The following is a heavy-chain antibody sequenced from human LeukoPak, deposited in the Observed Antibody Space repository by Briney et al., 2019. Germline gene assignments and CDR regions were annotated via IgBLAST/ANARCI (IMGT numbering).Heavy chain of an antibody. D-gene: IGHD4-17*01. CDR2: IYTGGST. J-gene: IGHJ5*02. CDR1: GGSITSGNYY. Sequence: SETLSLTCTVSGGSITSGNYYRTWIRQPAGKGLEWIWRIYTGGSTNYNPSLKSRVTISMDTSKNQFSLNLSSVTAADTAVYYCARGYDYGDYWFDPWGQGTLVTVSS. CDR3: ARGYDYGDYWFDP. V-gene: IGHV4-61*02.